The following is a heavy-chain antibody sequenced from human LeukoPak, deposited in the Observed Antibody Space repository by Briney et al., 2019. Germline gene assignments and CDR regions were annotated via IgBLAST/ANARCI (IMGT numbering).Heavy chain of an antibody. CDR1: GFTVRTNY. J-gene: IGHJ4*02. D-gene: IGHD3-9*01. CDR3: ARAYYDILTTDS. V-gene: IGHV3-66*01. Sequence: GGFLRLSCTASGFTVRTNYMSWVRQAPGKGLEWVSVIYSSGDTYYADSVKGRFTISRDDSKNTLYLQMNSLRAEDTAVYYCARAYYDILTTDSWGQGTLVSVSS. CDR2: IYSSGDT.